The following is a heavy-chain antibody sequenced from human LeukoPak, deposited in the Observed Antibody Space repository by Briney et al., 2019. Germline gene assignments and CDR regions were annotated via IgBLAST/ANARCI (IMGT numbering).Heavy chain of an antibody. Sequence: PSETLSLTCAVYGGSFSGYYWSWIRQPPGKGLEWIGEINHSGGTNYNPSLKSRVTISVDTSKNQFSLKLSSVTAADTAVYYCARDQFGVIDYWGLGTLVTVSS. V-gene: IGHV4-34*01. CDR1: GGSFSGYY. D-gene: IGHD3-10*01. CDR3: ARDQFGVIDY. CDR2: INHSGGT. J-gene: IGHJ4*02.